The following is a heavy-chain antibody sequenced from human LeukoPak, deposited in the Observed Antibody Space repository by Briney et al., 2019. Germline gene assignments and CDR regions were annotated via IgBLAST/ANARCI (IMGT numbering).Heavy chain of an antibody. J-gene: IGHJ6*02. CDR3: ARESRGYRYGYFYYYDMDV. CDR2: FDPEDGET. V-gene: IGHV1-24*01. CDR1: GYTLTELS. D-gene: IGHD5-18*01. Sequence: ASVKVSCKVSGYTLTELSMHWVRQAPGKGLEWMGGFDPEDGETIYAQKFLGRVTMTEDTSTDTAYMELSSLRSDDTSVYYCARESRGYRYGYFYYYDMDVWGQGTTVTVSS.